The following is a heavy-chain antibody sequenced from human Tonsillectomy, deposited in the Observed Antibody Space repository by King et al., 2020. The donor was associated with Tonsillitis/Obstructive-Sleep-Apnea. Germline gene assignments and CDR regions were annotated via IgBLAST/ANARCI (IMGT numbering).Heavy chain of an antibody. CDR2: INWNGGST. Sequence: VQLVESGGGVVRPGGSLRLSCAASGFTFDDYGMSWVRQDPGKGLEWVSGINWNGGSTDYADSVKGRFTISRDNAKNSLYLQMNSLRAEDTALYYCARDQVAYYDFWSGYNDYWGQGTLVTVSS. V-gene: IGHV3-20*04. CDR3: ARDQVAYYDFWSGYNDY. CDR1: GFTFDDYG. D-gene: IGHD3-3*01. J-gene: IGHJ4*02.